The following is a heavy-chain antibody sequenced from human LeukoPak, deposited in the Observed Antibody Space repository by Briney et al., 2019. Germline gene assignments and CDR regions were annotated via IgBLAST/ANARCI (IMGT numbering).Heavy chain of an antibody. D-gene: IGHD3-10*01. CDR3: AVTHSGSYYSYFDY. J-gene: IGHJ4*02. V-gene: IGHV1-18*01. Sequence: ASVKVSCKASGYTFTSYVISWVRQAPGQGLEWMGWISAYNGDTNYAQKLQGRVTMTTDTSTSTAYMELRSLRSDDTAVYYCAVTHSGSYYSYFDYWGQGTLVTVSP. CDR2: ISAYNGDT. CDR1: GYTFTSYV.